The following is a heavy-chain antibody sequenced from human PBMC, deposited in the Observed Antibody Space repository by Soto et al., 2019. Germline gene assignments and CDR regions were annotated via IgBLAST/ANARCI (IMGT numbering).Heavy chain of an antibody. CDR3: AKEKQQLVRDLFGAFDI. D-gene: IGHD6-13*01. V-gene: IGHV3-9*01. CDR2: ISWNSGSI. Sequence: EVQLVESGGGLVQPGRSLRLSCAASGFTFDDYAMHWVRQAPGKGLEWVSGISWNSGSIGYADSVKGRFTISRDNAKNSLYLQMNSLRAEDTALYYCAKEKQQLVRDLFGAFDIWGQGTMVTVSS. J-gene: IGHJ3*02. CDR1: GFTFDDYA.